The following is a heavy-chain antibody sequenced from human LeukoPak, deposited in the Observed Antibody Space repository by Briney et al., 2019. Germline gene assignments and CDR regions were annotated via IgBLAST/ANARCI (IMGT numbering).Heavy chain of an antibody. CDR2: IYPGDSDT. CDR3: ARLYCSGGSCLGDY. D-gene: IGHD2-15*01. J-gene: IGHJ4*02. Sequence: IIYPGDSDTRYSPSFQGQVTISADKSISTAYLQWSSLKASDTAMYYCARLYCSGGSCLGDYWGQGTLVTVSS. V-gene: IGHV5-51*01.